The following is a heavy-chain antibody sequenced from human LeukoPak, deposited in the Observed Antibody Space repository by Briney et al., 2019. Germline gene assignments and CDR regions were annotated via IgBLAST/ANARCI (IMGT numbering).Heavy chain of an antibody. J-gene: IGHJ3*02. CDR3: ARSRSDYWDAFDI. D-gene: IGHD2/OR15-2a*01. Sequence: GASVKVSCKASGYTFTGYYMHWVRQAPGQGLEWMGIINPSGGSTSYAQKFQGRVTMTRDTSTSTAYMELSSLRSEDTAVYYCARSRSDYWDAFDIWGQGTMATVSS. CDR1: GYTFTGYY. V-gene: IGHV1-46*01. CDR2: INPSGGST.